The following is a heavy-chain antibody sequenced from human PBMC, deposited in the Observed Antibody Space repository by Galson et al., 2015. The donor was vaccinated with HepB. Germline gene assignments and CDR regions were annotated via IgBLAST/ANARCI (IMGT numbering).Heavy chain of an antibody. J-gene: IGHJ2*01. Sequence: SETLSLTCAVYGGSFSGYYWSWIRQPPGKGLEWIGEINHSGSTNYNPSLKSRVTISVDTSKNQFSLKLSSVTAADTAVYYCARGRSFDLWGRGTLVTVSS. CDR2: INHSGST. CDR1: GGSFSGYY. V-gene: IGHV4-34*01. CDR3: ARGRSFDL.